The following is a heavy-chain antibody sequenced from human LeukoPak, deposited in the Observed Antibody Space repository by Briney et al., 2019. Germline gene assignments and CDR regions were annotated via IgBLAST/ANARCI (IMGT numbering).Heavy chain of an antibody. CDR3: ARSNQADDY. J-gene: IGHJ4*02. D-gene: IGHD4-11*01. CDR1: GFTFDDYA. V-gene: IGHV3-9*01. Sequence: GGSLRLSCSASGFTFDDYAMHWVRQAPGKGLEWVSGISWNSGSIGYADSVKGRFTISRDNAKNSLYLQMNSLRDEDTAVYYCARSNQADDYWGQGTLVTVSS. CDR2: ISWNSGSI.